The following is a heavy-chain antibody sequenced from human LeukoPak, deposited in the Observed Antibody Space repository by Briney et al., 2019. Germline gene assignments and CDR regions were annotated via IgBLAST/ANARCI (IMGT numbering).Heavy chain of an antibody. CDR2: INHRGST. J-gene: IGHJ3*02. CDR1: GGSFSGYY. D-gene: IGHD2-2*02. Sequence: PSETLSLTCAVYGGSFSGYYWSWIRQPPGKGLEWIGEINHRGSTNYNPSLKSRVTISVDTSKNQFSLKLSSVTAADTAVYYCARVEDIVVVPAAIYRSAFDIWGQGTMVTVSS. V-gene: IGHV4-34*01. CDR3: ARVEDIVVVPAAIYRSAFDI.